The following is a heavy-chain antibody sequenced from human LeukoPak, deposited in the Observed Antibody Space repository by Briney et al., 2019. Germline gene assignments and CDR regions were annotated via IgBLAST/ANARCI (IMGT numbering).Heavy chain of an antibody. J-gene: IGHJ4*02. CDR1: GGSISSYY. D-gene: IGHD5-18*01. V-gene: IGHV4-59*01. CDR2: IYYSGST. CDR3: ATFGGYSYGYRLFDY. Sequence: SETLSLTCTVSGGSISSYYWSWIRQPPGKGLEWIGYIYYSGSTNYNPSLKSRVTISVDTSKNQFSLKLSSVTAADTAVYYYATFGGYSYGYRLFDYWGQGTLVTVSS.